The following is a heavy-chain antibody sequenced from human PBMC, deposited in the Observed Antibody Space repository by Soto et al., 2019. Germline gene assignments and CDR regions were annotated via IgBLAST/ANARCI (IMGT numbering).Heavy chain of an antibody. Sequence: GGSLRLSCAASGFTFSSYAMHWVRQAPGKGLEWVAVISYDGSNKYYADSVKGRFTISRDNSKNTLYLQMNSLRAEDTAVYYCARDPEGVGATGGYFDYWGQGTLVTVSS. D-gene: IGHD1-26*01. CDR2: ISYDGSNK. CDR3: ARDPEGVGATGGYFDY. CDR1: GFTFSSYA. V-gene: IGHV3-30-3*01. J-gene: IGHJ4*02.